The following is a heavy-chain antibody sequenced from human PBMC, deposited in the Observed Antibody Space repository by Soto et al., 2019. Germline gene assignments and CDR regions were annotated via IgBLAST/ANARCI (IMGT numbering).Heavy chain of an antibody. CDR3: TTDSYTSVIVVRFDY. J-gene: IGHJ4*01. D-gene: IGHD3-22*01. V-gene: IGHV3-15*07. CDR2: IKSKGHGGTT. CDR1: GLGISKAW. Sequence: GGPLTLACAAAGLGISKAWINWVRQAPGKGLEWVGRIKSKGHGGTTDFAAPVRGRFAISRDDSRNLVYMQMNSLNTEDTAVYYCTTDSYTSVIVVRFDYWGHGTLVTVSS.